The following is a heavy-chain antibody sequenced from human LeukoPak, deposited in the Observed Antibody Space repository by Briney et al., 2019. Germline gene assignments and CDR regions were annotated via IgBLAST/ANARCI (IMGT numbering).Heavy chain of an antibody. V-gene: IGHV1-18*01. D-gene: IGHD5-24*01. CDR1: GYTFTNYD. Sequence: ASVRVSCKTSGYTFTNYDIYWVRQAPGQGLECMGWISGYTGDTKYAQILQGRFTVTTDTSTSTVYMELRSLAYDDTAVYYCARDNSVRDEAWWFNPWGQGTLVTVSS. J-gene: IGHJ5*02. CDR3: ARDNSVRDEAWWFNP. CDR2: ISGYTGDT.